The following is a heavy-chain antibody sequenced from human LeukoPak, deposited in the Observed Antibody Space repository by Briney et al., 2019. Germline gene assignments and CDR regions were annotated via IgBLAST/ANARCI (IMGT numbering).Heavy chain of an antibody. J-gene: IGHJ4*02. CDR2: ISGDGSRT. CDR3: ARDSGEIYYGSGSYYNY. V-gene: IGHV3-43*02. Sequence: GGSLRLSCATSGLSFDEYAMHWVRQAPGKGLEWVSLISGDGSRTYYADSVKGRFTISRDNSENSLYLQMNSPRAEDTAVYYCARDSGEIYYGSGSYYNYWGQGTLVTVSS. CDR1: GLSFDEYA. D-gene: IGHD3-10*01.